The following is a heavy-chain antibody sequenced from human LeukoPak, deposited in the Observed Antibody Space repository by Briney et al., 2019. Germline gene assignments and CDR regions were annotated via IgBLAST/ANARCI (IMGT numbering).Heavy chain of an antibody. J-gene: IGHJ5*02. CDR1: GFTVSSYA. CDR2: VYSDGVT. CDR3: VRDRAEGRAWVEFDP. Sequence: GGSLRLSCAATGFTVSSYAMSWVRQAPGKGPEWVSLVYSDGVTRYADSVQGRFTISRDNSKNTLYLQMNKLRVEDTAVYHCVRDRAEGRAWVEFDPWGQGILVTVSS. V-gene: IGHV3-66*02.